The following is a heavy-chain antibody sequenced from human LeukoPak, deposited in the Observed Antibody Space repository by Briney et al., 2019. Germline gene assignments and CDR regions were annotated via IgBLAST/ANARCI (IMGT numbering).Heavy chain of an antibody. CDR3: AKEFTGGWPFDS. CDR2: ISGSDGIV. D-gene: IGHD6-19*01. V-gene: IGHV3-23*01. CDR1: GFMFASYA. J-gene: IGHJ4*02. Sequence: GGSLRLSCAASGFMFASYAMSWVRQAPGKGLEWVAGISGSDGIVYYADSVKGRFTISRDNSKSTLYLQMNRLRVEDTAIYYCAKEFTGGWPFDSWGQGTLVTVSS.